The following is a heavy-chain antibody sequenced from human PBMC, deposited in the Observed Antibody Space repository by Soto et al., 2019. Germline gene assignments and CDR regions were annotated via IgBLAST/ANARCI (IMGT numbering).Heavy chain of an antibody. V-gene: IGHV3-15*01. CDR3: AKDLREGFWSGYYSGGFDY. J-gene: IGHJ4*02. CDR2: VKSKTDGGTT. Sequence: EVQLVESGGGLVKPGGSLRLSCAASGFSFSYAWMSWVRQAPGKGLEWVGRVKSKTDGGTTDYAAPVKGRFTISRDNSKNTLYLQMNSLRAEDTAVYYCAKDLREGFWSGYYSGGFDYWGQGTLVTVSS. CDR1: GFSFSYAW. D-gene: IGHD3-3*01.